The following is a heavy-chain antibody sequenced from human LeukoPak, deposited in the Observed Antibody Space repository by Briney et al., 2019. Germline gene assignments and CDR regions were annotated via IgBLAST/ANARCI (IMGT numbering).Heavy chain of an antibody. CDR3: AMRGDTLVIPATYMFDY. D-gene: IGHD2-2*01. Sequence: PGRSLRLSCAASGFTFSSYGMHWVRQAPGKGLEWVAVIWYDGSNKYYADSVKGRFTISRDNSKNTLYLQMNSLRGEDTAVYYCAMRGDTLVIPATYMFDYWGQGTLVTVSS. CDR1: GFTFSSYG. CDR2: IWYDGSNK. V-gene: IGHV3-33*01. J-gene: IGHJ4*02.